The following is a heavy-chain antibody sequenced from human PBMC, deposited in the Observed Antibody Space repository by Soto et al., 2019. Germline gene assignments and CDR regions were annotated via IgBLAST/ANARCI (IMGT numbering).Heavy chain of an antibody. CDR3: VRGRGYSYQNYFDL. CDR1: GGSINSGGYY. D-gene: IGHD5-18*01. CDR2: IDHSGTT. J-gene: IGHJ5*02. Sequence: SETLSLTCTVSGGSINSGGYYLTWIRQHPEKGLELLGNIDHSGTTYYNPSLRSRLSMSLDTSQNHFSLQVTSMTAADTAVYFCVRGRGYSYQNYFDLWGQGSLVTVSS. V-gene: IGHV4-31*03.